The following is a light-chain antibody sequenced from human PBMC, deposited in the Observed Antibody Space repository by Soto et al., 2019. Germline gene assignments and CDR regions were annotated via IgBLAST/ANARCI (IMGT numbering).Light chain of an antibody. J-gene: IGKJ4*01. Sequence: EIVLMQSPGTLSLSPGERATLSCRASQSVSSSYLAWYQQKPGQAPRLLIYGASSRATGIPDRFSGSGSGTDFTLTISRLEPEDFAVYYCQQYGSSPSLFGGGTKVDIK. CDR1: QSVSSSY. CDR3: QQYGSSPSL. V-gene: IGKV3-20*01. CDR2: GAS.